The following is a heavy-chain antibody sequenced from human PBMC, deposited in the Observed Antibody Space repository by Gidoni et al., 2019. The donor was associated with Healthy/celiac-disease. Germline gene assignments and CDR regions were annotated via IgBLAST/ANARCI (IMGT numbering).Heavy chain of an antibody. Sequence: EVQQVESGGGLVQPGGSLRLSCAASGFTFSSYAMSWVRQAPGKVLEWDSAISGSGGSTYYADSVKGRFTISRDNSKNTLYLQMTSLRADDTAVYYCAKDLYGPEGTEFSDYWGQGTLVTVSS. J-gene: IGHJ4*02. CDR2: ISGSGGST. D-gene: IGHD1-1*01. CDR3: AKDLYGPEGTEFSDY. CDR1: GFTFSSYA. V-gene: IGHV3-23*04.